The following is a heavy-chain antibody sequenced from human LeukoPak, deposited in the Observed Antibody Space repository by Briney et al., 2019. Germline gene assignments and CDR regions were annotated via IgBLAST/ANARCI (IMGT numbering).Heavy chain of an antibody. CDR2: SYYRSKLYN. Sequence: SHTLSLTCALSGDILSSNSAAWNWSRQSPSRVLERLERSYYRSKLYNDDAGSVKIQITINPDTSKNQFSLQLNSVTPEDTAVYYCARDRYDYVWGGYRLNWFDPWGQGTLVTVS. CDR3: ARDRYDYVWGGYRLNWFDP. V-gene: IGHV6-1*01. CDR1: GDILSSNSAA. D-gene: IGHD3-16*02. J-gene: IGHJ5*02.